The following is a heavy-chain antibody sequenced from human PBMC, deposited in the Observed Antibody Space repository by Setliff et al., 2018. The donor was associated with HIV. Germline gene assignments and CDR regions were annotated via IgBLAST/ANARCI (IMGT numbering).Heavy chain of an antibody. V-gene: IGHV4-38-2*02. J-gene: IGHJ4*02. CDR2: IYNTGRT. Sequence: SETLSLTCSVSGDSITRGSYWGWVRQPPGKGLEWLGHIYNTGRTYDNPTLKSRVTISVDTSKNQFSLELTSVTAADTAVYYCARGTWIQLSALALFDYWGQGTLVTVSS. D-gene: IGHD5-18*01. CDR3: ARGTWIQLSALALFDY. CDR1: GDSITRGSY.